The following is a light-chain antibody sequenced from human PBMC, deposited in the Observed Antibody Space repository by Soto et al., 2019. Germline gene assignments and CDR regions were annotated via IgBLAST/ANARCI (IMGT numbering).Light chain of an antibody. CDR1: QSVSSN. J-gene: IGKJ1*01. CDR3: QQYNNWPKT. Sequence: EIVMTQSPGTLSVSPGERATLSCRASQSVSSNLAWYQQKPGQAPRLLIYGASARATGIPARFSGSGSGTEFTLTISSLQSEDIAVYYCQQYNNWPKTFGQGTKVEIK. V-gene: IGKV3-15*01. CDR2: GAS.